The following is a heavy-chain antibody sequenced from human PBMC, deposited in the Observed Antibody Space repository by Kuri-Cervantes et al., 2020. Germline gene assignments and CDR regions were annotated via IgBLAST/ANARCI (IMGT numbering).Heavy chain of an antibody. CDR2: ISAYNGNT. V-gene: IGHV1-18*01. J-gene: IGHJ4*02. CDR1: GYTFTSYG. Sequence: ASVKVSCKASGYTFTSYGISWVRQAPGQGLEWMGWISAYNGNTHYAQNLQGRVTMTTDTSTSTAYMELRSLRSDDTAVYYCARQGYDYVWGSYRSFDYWGQGTLVNVSS. D-gene: IGHD3-16*02. CDR3: ARQGYDYVWGSYRSFDY.